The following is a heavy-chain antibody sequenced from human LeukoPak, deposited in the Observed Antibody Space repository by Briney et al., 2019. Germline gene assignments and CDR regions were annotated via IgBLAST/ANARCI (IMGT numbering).Heavy chain of an antibody. J-gene: IGHJ6*02. Sequence: SVKVSCKASGGTFSSYAISWVRQAPGQGLEWMGRIIPILGIANYAQKFQGRVTITADKSTSTAYMGLGSLRSEDPAVYYCQQASAPFYGSGSYLGYYGMDVWGQGTTVTVSS. D-gene: IGHD3-10*01. V-gene: IGHV1-69*04. CDR2: IIPILGIA. CDR3: QQASAPFYGSGSYLGYYGMDV. CDR1: GGTFSSYA.